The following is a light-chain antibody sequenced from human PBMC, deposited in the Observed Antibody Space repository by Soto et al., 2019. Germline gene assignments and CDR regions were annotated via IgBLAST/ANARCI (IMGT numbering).Light chain of an antibody. CDR3: QYYGSSPWT. J-gene: IGKJ1*01. Sequence: EIVLTQSPGTLSLSPGERATLSCRASQSVNPYYLAWYQQKPGQAPRLLLYSASSRATGIPDRFSSSGSGTDFTLTISRLEPEDFVVYYCQYYGSSPWTFGQGTKVEIK. CDR2: SAS. V-gene: IGKV3-20*01. CDR1: QSVNPYY.